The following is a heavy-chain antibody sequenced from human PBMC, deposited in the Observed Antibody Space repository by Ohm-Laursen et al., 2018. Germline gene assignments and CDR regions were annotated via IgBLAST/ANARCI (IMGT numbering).Heavy chain of an antibody. CDR2: LSASGEDT. D-gene: IGHD1-20*01. CDR3: AKDYPPPISGIRCCY. J-gene: IGHJ4*02. Sequence: SLRLSCAASGFSFSNYAMSWVRQAPGKGLEWVSGLSASGEDTYYADSVKGRFTISRDNSKNTLYLQMNSLRPEDTALYFCAKDYPPPISGIRCCYRGQGTLVAVSS. CDR1: GFSFSNYA. V-gene: IGHV3-23*01.